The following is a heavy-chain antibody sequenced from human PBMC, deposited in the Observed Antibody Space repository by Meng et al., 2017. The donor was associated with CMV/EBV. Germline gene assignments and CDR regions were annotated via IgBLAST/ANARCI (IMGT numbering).Heavy chain of an antibody. J-gene: IGHJ4*02. CDR3: ARGGSRGGTSNFDY. CDR2: VIPILSIA. Sequence: ASGGTFSSYTISWVRQGPGRGLGWMGRVIPILSIANYAQKFQGRVTITADKSTSTAYMELSSLRSEDTAVYYCARGGSRGGTSNFDYWGQGTLVTVSS. D-gene: IGHD1-1*01. CDR1: GGTFSSYT. V-gene: IGHV1-69*02.